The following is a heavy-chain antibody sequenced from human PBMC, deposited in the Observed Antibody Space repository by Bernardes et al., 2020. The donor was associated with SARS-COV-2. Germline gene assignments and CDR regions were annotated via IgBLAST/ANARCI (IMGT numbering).Heavy chain of an antibody. V-gene: IGHV4-34*01. CDR1: GGSFSGYY. CDR3: ARGFDY. Sequence: SETLSLTCAVYGGSFSGYYWSWIRQPPGKGLEWIGEINHSGSTNYNPSLKSRVTISVDTSKNQFSLKLSSVTAADTAVYYCARGFDYWGQGTLVTVSS. J-gene: IGHJ4*02. CDR2: INHSGST.